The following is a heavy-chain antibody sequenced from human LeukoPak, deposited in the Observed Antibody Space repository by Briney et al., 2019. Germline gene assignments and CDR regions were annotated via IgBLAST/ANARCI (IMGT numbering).Heavy chain of an antibody. J-gene: IGHJ6*02. CDR1: GGTFSSYA. Sequence: GASVKVSCKASGGTFSSYAISWVRQAPGQGLEWMGGIIPIFGTANYAQKFQGRVTITADESTSTACMELSSLRSEDTAVYYCARNAIAVAAYYGMDVWGQGTTVTVSS. V-gene: IGHV1-69*13. D-gene: IGHD6-19*01. CDR3: ARNAIAVAAYYGMDV. CDR2: IIPIFGTA.